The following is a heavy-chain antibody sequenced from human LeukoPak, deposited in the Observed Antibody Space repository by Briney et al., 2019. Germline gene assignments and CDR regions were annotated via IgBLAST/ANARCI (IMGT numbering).Heavy chain of an antibody. Sequence: SETLSLTCAVYGGSFSGYYWSWIRQPPGKGLEWIGEINHSGSTNYNPSLKSRVTISVDTSKNQFSLKLSSVTAADTAVYYCARLHRNSGSYLADYWGQGTLVTVSS. CDR3: ARLHRNSGSYLADY. D-gene: IGHD1-26*01. CDR1: GGSFSGYY. J-gene: IGHJ4*02. V-gene: IGHV4-34*01. CDR2: INHSGST.